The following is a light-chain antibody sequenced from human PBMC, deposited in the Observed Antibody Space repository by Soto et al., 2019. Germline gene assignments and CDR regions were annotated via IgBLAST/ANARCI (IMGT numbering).Light chain of an antibody. V-gene: IGKV3-15*01. CDR1: QCFXSRY. Sequence: IALTQSPGTLSLSPGERATLSCRASQCFXSRYLAWYQQKPGQAPRLRXDGASTRAAISPARLSGSGSGTEFTLTISGPQSEDSASYFCQQYKRGPRTFGQGTRLEIK. J-gene: IGKJ5*01. CDR2: GAS. CDR3: QQYKRGPRT.